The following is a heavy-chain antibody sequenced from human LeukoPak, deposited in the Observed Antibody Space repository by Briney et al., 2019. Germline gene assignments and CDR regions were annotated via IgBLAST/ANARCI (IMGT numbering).Heavy chain of an antibody. CDR2: INHSGYT. D-gene: IGHD4-17*01. J-gene: IGHJ4*02. Sequence: SETLSLTCAVSGVSFNNYYWSWVRQTPGKGLEWIGEINHSGYTNDSPSLKSRVTLSIDTSRKQFSLNLRSVTVADTGIYYCTRMTTGHDYWSQGTLVTVSS. CDR1: GVSFNNYY. CDR3: TRMTTGHDY. V-gene: IGHV4-34*01.